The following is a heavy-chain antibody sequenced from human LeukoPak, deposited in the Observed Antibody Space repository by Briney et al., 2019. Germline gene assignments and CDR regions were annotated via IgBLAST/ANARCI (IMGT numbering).Heavy chain of an antibody. V-gene: IGHV4-59*08. D-gene: IGHD6-19*01. CDR1: GGSISSYY. J-gene: IGHJ4*02. CDR2: IYYSGST. CDR3: ARVLGYSSGWGNFDY. Sequence: SETLSLTCTVSGGSISSYYWSWIRQPPGKGLEWIGYIYYSGSTNYNPSLKSRVTISVDTSKNQFSLKLSSVTAADTAVYYCARVLGYSSGWGNFDYWGQGTLVTVSS.